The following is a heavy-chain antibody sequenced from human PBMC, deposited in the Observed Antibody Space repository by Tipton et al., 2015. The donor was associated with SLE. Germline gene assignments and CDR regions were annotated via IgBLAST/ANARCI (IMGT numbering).Heavy chain of an antibody. V-gene: IGHV4-39*07. CDR1: GGSISSSSYY. CDR3: ASDSSSWLGGY. D-gene: IGHD6-13*01. J-gene: IGHJ4*02. CDR2: IYYSGRT. Sequence: TLSLTCTVSGGSISSSSYYWGWIRQPPGKGLEWMGRIYYSGRTYYNPSLKSRVTISVDTSKNQFSLKLSSVTAADTAVYYCASDSSSWLGGYWGQGTLVTVSS.